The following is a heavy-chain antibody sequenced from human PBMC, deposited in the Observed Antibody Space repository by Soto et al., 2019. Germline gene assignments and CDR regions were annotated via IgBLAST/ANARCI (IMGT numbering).Heavy chain of an antibody. V-gene: IGHV3-30*18. CDR3: AKDRSNSWTFDY. D-gene: IGHD6-13*01. J-gene: IGHJ4*02. Sequence: QVQLVESGGGVVQPGRSLRLSCAASGFTFSSDGMHWVRQAPGKGLEWVAVISYDGSNKCYADSVKGRFTISRDNSKNTLYLQMNSLRADDTAVYYCAKDRSNSWTFDYWGQGTLVTVSS. CDR1: GFTFSSDG. CDR2: ISYDGSNK.